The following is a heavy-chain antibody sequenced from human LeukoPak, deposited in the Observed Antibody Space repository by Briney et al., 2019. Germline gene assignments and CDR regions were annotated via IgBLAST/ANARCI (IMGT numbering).Heavy chain of an antibody. J-gene: IGHJ4*02. CDR1: GGSISSGGYY. Sequence: SQILSPTCTVSGGSISSGGYYWSWIRQHPGKGLEWIGYIYYSGSTYYNPSLKSRVTISVDTSKNQFSLKLSSVTAADTAVYYCARGRYYNVFFDYWGQGTLVTVSS. V-gene: IGHV4-31*03. CDR2: IYYSGST. CDR3: ARGRYYNVFFDY. D-gene: IGHD3-10*01.